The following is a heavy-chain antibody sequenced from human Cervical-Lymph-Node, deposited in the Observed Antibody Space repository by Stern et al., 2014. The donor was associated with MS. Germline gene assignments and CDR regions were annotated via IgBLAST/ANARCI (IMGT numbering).Heavy chain of an antibody. D-gene: IGHD1-26*01. CDR1: GITFSTYS. V-gene: IGHV3-21*01. CDR3: ARDREPNQSCWYFDL. Sequence: EVHLVESGGGLVKPGGSLRLSCAASGITFSTYSMNWVRQAPGKGLEWVSSISSSSSYIHYAASVKGRFTISRDNARNSLYLQMNSLRAEDTAVYYCARDREPNQSCWYFDLWGRGTLVTVSS. CDR2: ISSSSSYI. J-gene: IGHJ2*01.